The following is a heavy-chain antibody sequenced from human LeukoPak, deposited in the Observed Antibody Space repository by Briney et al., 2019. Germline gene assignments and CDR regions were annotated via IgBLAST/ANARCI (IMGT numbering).Heavy chain of an antibody. D-gene: IGHD2-21*01. J-gene: IGHJ4*02. V-gene: IGHV3-23*01. CDR1: GFTFSTYA. Sequence: GGSLRLSCAASGFTFSTYAMGWVRQAPGKGLEWVSGISDSTYYADSVKGRFTIPRDNSKNTLYLQMNSLRAEDTAIYYCAKRLAYYFDYWGQGTLVTVSS. CDR3: AKRLAYYFDY. CDR2: ISDST.